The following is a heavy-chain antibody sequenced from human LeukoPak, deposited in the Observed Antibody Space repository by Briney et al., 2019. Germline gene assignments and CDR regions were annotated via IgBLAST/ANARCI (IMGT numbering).Heavy chain of an antibody. CDR3: ARRYSSSWSGFDP. D-gene: IGHD6-13*01. CDR1: GFTISNSW. CDR2: IRQDGSEK. Sequence: GGSLRLSCEGSGFTISNSWMSWVRQPPGKGLEWVANIRQDGSEKYYVDSVKGRFTISRDNAKNSLYLQMNILRGEDTAVYYCARRYSSSWSGFDPWGQGTLVTVSS. J-gene: IGHJ5*02. V-gene: IGHV3-7*04.